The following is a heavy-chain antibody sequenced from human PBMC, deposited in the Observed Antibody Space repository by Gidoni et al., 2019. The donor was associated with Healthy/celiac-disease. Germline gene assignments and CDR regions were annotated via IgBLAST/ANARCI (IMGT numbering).Heavy chain of an antibody. V-gene: IGHV3-23*01. CDR2: ISASGCTT. D-gene: IGHD2-15*01. CDR3: ATDQREVVGAPSLDY. J-gene: IGHJ4*02. Sequence: VQVLESEGGLVQPGGSLRLPCAASGSTFSSYAMGWVRQAQGKGLEWVSAISASGCTTYYSDSVKGLFTISRDNSKNTLYLQMNSLRADDTAVYHCATDQREVVGAPSLDYWGQGTLVTVSS. CDR1: GSTFSSYA.